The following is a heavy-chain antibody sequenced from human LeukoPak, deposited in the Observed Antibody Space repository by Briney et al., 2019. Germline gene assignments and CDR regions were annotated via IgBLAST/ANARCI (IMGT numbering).Heavy chain of an antibody. CDR3: ARAGPYQLPPRPVDY. CDR1: GFTFSSYW. CDR2: INQDGSGE. D-gene: IGHD2-2*01. J-gene: IGHJ4*02. V-gene: IGHV3-7*01. Sequence: GGSLRLSCAASGFTFSSYWMSWVRRAPGKGLEWVANINQDGSGEYYVDSVKGRFTISRDNAKNSLFLQMNSLRAEDTAIYYCARAGPYQLPPRPVDYWGQGTLVTVSS.